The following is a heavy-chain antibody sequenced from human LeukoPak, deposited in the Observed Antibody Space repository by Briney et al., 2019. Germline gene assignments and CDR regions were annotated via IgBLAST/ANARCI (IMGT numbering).Heavy chain of an antibody. CDR2: IYNSGST. D-gene: IGHD3-22*01. CDR1: GGSISSYY. Sequence: SETLSLTCTVSGGSISSYYWSWIRQPPGKGLEWIGYIYNSGSTNYNPSLKSRVTISVDTSKNQFSLKLSSVTAADTAVYYCANFHNYYDSSGYYGWFDPWGQGTLVTVSS. V-gene: IGHV4-59*01. J-gene: IGHJ5*02. CDR3: ANFHNYYDSSGYYGWFDP.